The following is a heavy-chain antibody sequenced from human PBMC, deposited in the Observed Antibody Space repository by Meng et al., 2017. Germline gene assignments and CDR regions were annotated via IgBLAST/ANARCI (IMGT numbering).Heavy chain of an antibody. J-gene: IGHJ4*02. V-gene: IGHV4-4*02. CDR3: ARGTDYGDYYFDY. D-gene: IGHD4-17*01. CDR1: GGSISRSNW. CDR2: IYHSGST. Sequence: VPMQGSGRGLVAPSGTLPLTCVVSGGSISRSNWWSWVRQTPGKGLEWIGEIYHSGSTNYNPCLKSRVTISVDKSKNQFSLKLSSVTAADTAVYYCARGTDYGDYYFDYWGQGTLVTVS.